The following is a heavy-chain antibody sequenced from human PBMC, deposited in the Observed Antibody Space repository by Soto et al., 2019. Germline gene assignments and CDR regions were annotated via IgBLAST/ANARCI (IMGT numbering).Heavy chain of an antibody. CDR3: ARGGSGSYYSTYYYGMDV. D-gene: IGHD3-10*01. CDR2: IHYSGST. J-gene: IGHJ6*02. CDR1: GGSISSGGYY. V-gene: IGHV4-31*03. Sequence: SETRSLTCTVSGGSISSGGYYWSWIRQHPGKGLEWIGYIHYSGSTYYNPSLKSRVTVSVDTSKNQFSLKLSSVTAADTAVYYCARGGSGSYYSTYYYGMDVWGQGTTVTVSS.